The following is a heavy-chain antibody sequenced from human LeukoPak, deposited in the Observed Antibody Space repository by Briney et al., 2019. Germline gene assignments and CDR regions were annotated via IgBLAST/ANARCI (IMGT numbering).Heavy chain of an antibody. V-gene: IGHV3-30*18. CDR1: GFTFSSYG. CDR2: ISYDGSNK. Sequence: GGSLRLSCAASGFTFSSYGMHWVRQAPGKGLEWVAVISYDGSNKYYADSVKGRFTISRDNSKNTLYLQMNSLRAEDTAVYYCAKDLVVVPAEDAFDIWGQGTMVTVSS. CDR3: AKDLVVVPAEDAFDI. D-gene: IGHD2-2*01. J-gene: IGHJ3*02.